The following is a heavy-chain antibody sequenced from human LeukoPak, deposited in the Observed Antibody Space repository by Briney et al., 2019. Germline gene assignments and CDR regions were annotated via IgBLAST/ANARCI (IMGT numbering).Heavy chain of an antibody. CDR1: GFTFSVYS. Sequence: GGSLRLSCAASGFTFSVYSMNWVRQAPGKGLEWVSSITTSSSDMYYADSVKGRFTISRDNAKNSLFLQMNSLRAEDTAVYYCARDWYTAERWTIYYSYYVDVWGKGTTVTVSS. V-gene: IGHV3-21*01. CDR2: ITTSSSDM. CDR3: ARDWYTAERWTIYYSYYVDV. D-gene: IGHD4-23*01. J-gene: IGHJ6*03.